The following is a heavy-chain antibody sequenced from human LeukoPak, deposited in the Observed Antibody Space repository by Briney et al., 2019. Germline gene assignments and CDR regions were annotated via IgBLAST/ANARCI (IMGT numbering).Heavy chain of an antibody. D-gene: IGHD5-18*01. J-gene: IGHJ4*02. CDR3: ARYQYRS. CDR2: IQHDGSRT. CDR1: GFSFSTYT. Sequence: GGSLRLSCAASGFSFSTYTMNWVRQAPGKGLERVAGIQHDGSRTYYADSVKGRFTISRDNSKNTLYLEMNSLTPEDTALYYCARYQYRSWGQGTLVTVSS. V-gene: IGHV3-30-3*01.